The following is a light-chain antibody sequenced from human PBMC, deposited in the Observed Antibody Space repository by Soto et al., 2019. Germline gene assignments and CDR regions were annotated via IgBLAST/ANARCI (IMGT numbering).Light chain of an antibody. V-gene: IGKV3-11*01. CDR3: QQRSNWPPT. J-gene: IGKJ5*01. CDR1: QSVTTQ. Sequence: EIVLTQSPGTLSLSPGERATLSCRASQSVTTQLAWYQQKPGQAPRLIIHGASSRATGIPARFSGSGSGTDFTLTISSLEPEDFAVYYCQQRSNWPPTFGQGTRLEIK. CDR2: GAS.